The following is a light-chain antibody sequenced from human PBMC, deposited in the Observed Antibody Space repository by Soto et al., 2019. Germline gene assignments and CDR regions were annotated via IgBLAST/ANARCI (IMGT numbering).Light chain of an antibody. CDR3: QQDYNLPIT. J-gene: IGKJ5*01. V-gene: IGKV3-15*01. CDR2: CAS. CDR1: QNLSKT. Sequence: EIVLTQCPGTLSFSPGPSVTXSCRASQNLSKTRAGYQHSPGQAPTLLXYCASTMAHGSPARFSGGGSGTDFTRTISSLQPEDFAVYYGQQDYNLPITFGQGTRLEIK.